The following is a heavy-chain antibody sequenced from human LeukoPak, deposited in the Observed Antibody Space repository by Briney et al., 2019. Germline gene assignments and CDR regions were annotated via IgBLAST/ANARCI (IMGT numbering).Heavy chain of an antibody. J-gene: IGHJ5*02. Sequence: PSETLSLTCTVSGGSISSSTYYWAWIRQPPGKGLEWIGTIYYSGSTYYNPSLKSRVTISVDTSKNQFSLKLASLTAADTAVYYCARYRGCSGGSCYGWFDPWGQGTLVTVSS. CDR1: GGSISSSTYY. CDR2: IYYSGST. CDR3: ARYRGCSGGSCYGWFDP. D-gene: IGHD2-15*01. V-gene: IGHV4-39*01.